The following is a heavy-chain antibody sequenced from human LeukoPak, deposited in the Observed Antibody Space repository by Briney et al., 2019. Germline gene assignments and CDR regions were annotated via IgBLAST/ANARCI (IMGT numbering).Heavy chain of an antibody. J-gene: IGHJ3*02. V-gene: IGHV3-30*04. CDR1: GFTFSSYA. Sequence: PGGSLRLSCAASGFTFSSYAMHWVRQAPGKGLEWVAVISYDGSNKYYADSVKGRFTISRDNSQSTLYLHMNSLSTEDTALYYCARAVPAPGTPENAFDIWGQGTLVTVSS. CDR3: ARAVPAPGTPENAFDI. CDR2: ISYDGSNK. D-gene: IGHD6-13*01.